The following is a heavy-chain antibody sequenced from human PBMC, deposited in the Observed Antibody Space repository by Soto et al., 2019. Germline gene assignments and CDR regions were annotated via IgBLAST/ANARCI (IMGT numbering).Heavy chain of an antibody. V-gene: IGHV1-69*01. J-gene: IGHJ6*02. CDR3: AGDLRAVTTTYYYYYGMDV. D-gene: IGHD4-17*01. Sequence: QVQLVQSGAEVKKPGSSVKVSCKASGGTFSSYAISWVRQAPGQGLEWMGGIIPIFGTAHYAQKFQGRVTITADETTSTAYMELSSLRSEDTAVYYCAGDLRAVTTTYYYYYGMDVWGQGTTVTVSS. CDR1: GGTFSSYA. CDR2: IIPIFGTA.